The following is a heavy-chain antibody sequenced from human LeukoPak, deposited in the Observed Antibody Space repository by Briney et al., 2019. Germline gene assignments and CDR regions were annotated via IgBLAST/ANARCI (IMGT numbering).Heavy chain of an antibody. V-gene: IGHV3-20*04. CDR1: GFTFDDYG. D-gene: IGHD4-23*01. Sequence: GGSLRLSRAASGFTFDDYGMTWVRQAPGKGLEWVSTINWNGGSTLYADSVKGRFTISRDNAKNSLYLQMNSLRAEDTAFYYCARDQVLTVVPDYWGQGTLVTVSS. CDR2: INWNGGST. CDR3: ARDQVLTVVPDY. J-gene: IGHJ4*02.